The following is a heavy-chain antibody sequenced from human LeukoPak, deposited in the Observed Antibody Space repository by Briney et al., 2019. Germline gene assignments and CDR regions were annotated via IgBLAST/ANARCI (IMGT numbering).Heavy chain of an antibody. CDR3: TTDWGSGYTFKETFDI. CDR1: GFSFSEAW. D-gene: IGHD5-12*01. V-gene: IGHV3-15*01. J-gene: IGHJ3*02. CDR2: IKTKKTGGTT. Sequence: GGSLRLSCAVSGFSFSEAWMSWVRQAPGKGLEWVGRIKTKKTGGTTDYAAPVKGRLTISRDDSKTTLYLQMNGLTAEDTAMYFCTTDWGSGYTFKETFDIWGRGTRVTVSS.